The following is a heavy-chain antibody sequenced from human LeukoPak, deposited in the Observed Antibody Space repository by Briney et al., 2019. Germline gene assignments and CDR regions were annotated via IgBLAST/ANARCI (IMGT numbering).Heavy chain of an antibody. Sequence: ASETLSLTCTVSGGSISSYYWSWVRQPPGKGLEWIGYIYYSRSTNYNPSLKSRVTISVDTSKNQFSLKLSSVTAADTAVYYCARERGLWFGELLYPINWFDPWGQGTLVTVSS. V-gene: IGHV4-59*01. D-gene: IGHD3-10*01. CDR3: ARERGLWFGELLYPINWFDP. J-gene: IGHJ5*02. CDR2: IYYSRST. CDR1: GGSISSYY.